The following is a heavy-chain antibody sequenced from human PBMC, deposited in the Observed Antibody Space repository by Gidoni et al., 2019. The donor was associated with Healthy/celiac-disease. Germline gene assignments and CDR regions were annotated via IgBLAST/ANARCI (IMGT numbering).Heavy chain of an antibody. V-gene: IGHV6-1*01. J-gene: IGHJ5*02. CDR1: WDIVSSNSSA. CDR2: TYYRTKWYN. D-gene: IGHD3-3*01. Sequence: VQLQQSGPGLVNPSQTLSLTFSLSWDIVSSNSSAWNWIRQSPSIGLEWLGRTYYRTKWYNDYAVYVKSRITINTDTSKNKFSLQLNSVTPEDTAVYYCAKDPQTYYDFWSGQNNWFDPWGQGTLVTVSS. CDR3: AKDPQTYYDFWSGQNNWFDP.